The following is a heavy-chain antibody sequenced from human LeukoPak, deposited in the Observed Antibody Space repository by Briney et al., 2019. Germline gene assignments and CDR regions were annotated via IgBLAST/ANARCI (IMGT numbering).Heavy chain of an antibody. Sequence: PGGSLRLSCAASGFTFSSYGMHWVRQAPGKGLEWVAVIWYDGSNKYYADSVKGRFTISRDNSKNTLYLQMNSLRAEDTAVYYCARGSIVGARGAGDYWGQGTLVTVSS. J-gene: IGHJ4*02. CDR3: ARGSIVGARGAGDY. D-gene: IGHD1-26*01. CDR1: GFTFSSYG. V-gene: IGHV3-33*01. CDR2: IWYDGSNK.